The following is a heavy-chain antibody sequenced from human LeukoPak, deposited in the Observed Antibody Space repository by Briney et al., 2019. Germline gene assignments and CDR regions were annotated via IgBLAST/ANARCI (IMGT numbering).Heavy chain of an antibody. D-gene: IGHD3-3*01. V-gene: IGHV1-18*04. J-gene: IGHJ4*02. CDR1: GYTFTSYY. CDR3: ASLRRIFGVVIPDY. CDR2: ISAYNGNT. Sequence: ASVKVSCKASGYTFTSYYMHWVRQAPGQGLEWMGWISAYNGNTNYAQKLQGRVTMTTDTSTSTAYMELRSLRSDDTAVYYCASLRRIFGVVIPDYWGQGTLVTVSS.